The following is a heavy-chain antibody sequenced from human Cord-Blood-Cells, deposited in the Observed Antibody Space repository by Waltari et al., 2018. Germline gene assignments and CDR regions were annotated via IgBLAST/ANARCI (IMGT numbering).Heavy chain of an antibody. Sequence: QVQLVQPGAEVKKPGSSVKVSCKASGGTFSSYAISWVRQAPGQGLEWMGGIIPILRTANYGQKVQGRVTVTAEESTSTAYRGLSSLRSADTAVYYCARRVLNWSIPNYDAFDIWCQRTMVTVSS. J-gene: IGHJ3*02. D-gene: IGHD1-1*01. CDR2: IIPILRTA. V-gene: IGHV1-69*01. CDR3: ARRVLNWSIPNYDAFDI. CDR1: GGTFSSYA.